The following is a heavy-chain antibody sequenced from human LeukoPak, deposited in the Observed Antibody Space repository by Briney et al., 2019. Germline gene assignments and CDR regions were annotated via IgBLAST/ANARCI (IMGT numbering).Heavy chain of an antibody. CDR2: IKQDGSEK. J-gene: IGHJ6*03. D-gene: IGHD3-3*01. CDR3: ARDAAYDFWSGYEPHYYYMDV. V-gene: IGHV3-7*01. CDR1: GFTFSSYW. Sequence: PGGSLRLSCAASGFTFSSYWMSWVRQAPGKGLEWVANIKQDGSEKYYVDSVKGRFTISRDNAKNSLYLQMNSLRAEDTAAYYCARDAAYDFWSGYEPHYYYMDVWGKGTTVTVSS.